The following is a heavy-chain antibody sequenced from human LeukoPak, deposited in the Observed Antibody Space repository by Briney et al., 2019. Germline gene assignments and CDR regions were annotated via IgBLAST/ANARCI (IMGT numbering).Heavy chain of an antibody. D-gene: IGHD6-19*01. J-gene: IGHJ4*02. Sequence: GGSLRLSCAASGFTFSKYWMLGVRQAPGKGLESVSRINTDRTVTTYADSVKGRFTVSRDNADNTMFLQMNSVRDEDTAVYYCATKQWLAPPPDSWGQGTPVTVSS. CDR3: ATKQWLAPPPDS. CDR2: INTDRTVT. CDR1: GFTFSKYW. V-gene: IGHV3-74*01.